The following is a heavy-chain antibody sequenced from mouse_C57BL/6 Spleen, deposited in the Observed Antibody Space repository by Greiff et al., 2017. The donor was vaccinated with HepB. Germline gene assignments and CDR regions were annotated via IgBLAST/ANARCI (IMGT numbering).Heavy chain of an antibody. Sequence: ESGPGLVKPSQSLSLTCSVTGYSITSGYYWNWIRQFPGNKLEWMGYISYDGSNNYNPSLKNRISITRDTSKNQFFLKLNSVTTEDTATYYCARGIAYWGQGTLVTVSA. CDR3: ARGIAY. CDR1: GYSITSGYY. J-gene: IGHJ3*01. V-gene: IGHV3-6*01. CDR2: ISYDGSN.